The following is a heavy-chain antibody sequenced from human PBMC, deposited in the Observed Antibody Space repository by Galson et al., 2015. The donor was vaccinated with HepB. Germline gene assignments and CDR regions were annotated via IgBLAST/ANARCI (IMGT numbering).Heavy chain of an antibody. V-gene: IGHV1-69*10. CDR1: GYTFNNNP. CDR2: IIPVVGFS. CDR3: ARDRRGQHGAGESVEWFDP. Sequence: SVKVSCTASGYTFNNNPITWMRQAPGQGLEWMGGIIPVVGFSNYAHRFQGRLTISADIPTSAVYMELSRLTSDDTAVYYCARDRRGQHGAGESVEWFDPWGEETLVMVSS. J-gene: IGHJ5*02. D-gene: IGHD4-17*01.